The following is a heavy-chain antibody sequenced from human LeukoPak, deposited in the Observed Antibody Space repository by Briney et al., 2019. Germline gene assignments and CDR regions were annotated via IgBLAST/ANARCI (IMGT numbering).Heavy chain of an antibody. J-gene: IGHJ4*02. D-gene: IGHD3-9*01. V-gene: IGHV1-2*02. CDR3: ASQYYDILTVYYSPH. CDR1: GYTFSDSY. CDR2: INPNSGGT. Sequence: ASVKVSCKASGYTFSDSYIHWVRQAPGQGLERMGWINPNSGGTNYPQKFQGRVTMTRDTSISAVYMELSRLRSDDTAVFYRASQYYDILTVYYSPHWGQGTLVTVSS.